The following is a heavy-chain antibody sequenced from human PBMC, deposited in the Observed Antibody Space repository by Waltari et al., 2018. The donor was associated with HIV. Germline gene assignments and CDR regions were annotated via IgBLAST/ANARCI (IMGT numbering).Heavy chain of an antibody. CDR2: IKPDGTQT. CDR3: TGDTFGNDDF. V-gene: IGHV3-74*01. J-gene: IGHJ4*02. CDR1: GFAFSRYW. Sequence: EVRLVESGGGLGQPGGSLRVSCAGSGFAFSRYWMHWVRQTPGKGLEWVSRIKPDGTQTDYADSVKGRFTISRDNAKSTLHLQLNALSVEDTALYFCTGDTFGNDDFWGQGVLVTVSS. D-gene: IGHD1-1*01.